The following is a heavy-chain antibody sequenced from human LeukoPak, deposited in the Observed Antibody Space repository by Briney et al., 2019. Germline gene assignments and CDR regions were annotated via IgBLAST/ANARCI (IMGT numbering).Heavy chain of an antibody. Sequence: PSETLSLTCTVSGGSTSNTSYYWGWIRQPPGKGLEWIGSIYYSGSTNYNPSLKSRVTISVDTSKNQFSLKLSSVTAADTAVYYCARGRYYGSGSYYSSWGQGTLVTVSS. D-gene: IGHD3-10*01. CDR3: ARGRYYGSGSYYSS. CDR2: IYYSGST. J-gene: IGHJ5*02. V-gene: IGHV4-39*07. CDR1: GGSTSNTSYY.